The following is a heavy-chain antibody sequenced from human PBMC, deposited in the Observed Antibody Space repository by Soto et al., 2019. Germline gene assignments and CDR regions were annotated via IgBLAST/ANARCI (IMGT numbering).Heavy chain of an antibody. J-gene: IGHJ4*02. CDR2: IRNRANSHTT. D-gene: IGHD1-26*01. Sequence: EVQLVESGGGLVQPGGSLRLSCAASGFTFSDHYMDWVRQSPGKGLEWVGRIRNRANSHTTVYAASVKGRFTISRDDSKNSVFLEMNSLKTEDTAVYYCATLERIVGGTWDYWGQGTPVTVSS. V-gene: IGHV3-72*01. CDR1: GFTFSDHY. CDR3: ATLERIVGGTWDY.